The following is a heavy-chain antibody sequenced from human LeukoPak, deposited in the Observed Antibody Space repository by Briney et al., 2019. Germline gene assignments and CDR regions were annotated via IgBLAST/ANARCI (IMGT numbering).Heavy chain of an antibody. V-gene: IGHV3-33*01. J-gene: IGHJ4*02. Sequence: GGSLRLSCAASGFTFSSYGMHWVRQAPGKGLEWVAVIWYDGSNKYYADSVKGRFTISRDNSKNTLYLQMNSLRAEDTAVYYCARSTYALFNYYDSSGYLGYFDYWGQGTLVTVSS. CDR1: GFTFSSYG. CDR2: IWYDGSNK. D-gene: IGHD3-22*01. CDR3: ARSTYALFNYYDSSGYLGYFDY.